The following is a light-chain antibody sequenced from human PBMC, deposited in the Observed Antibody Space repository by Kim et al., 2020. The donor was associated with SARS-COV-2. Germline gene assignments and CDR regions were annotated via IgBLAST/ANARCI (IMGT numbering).Light chain of an antibody. CDR1: QSVSSNY. CDR3: QQYGSSPGT. J-gene: IGKJ2*01. Sequence: EIVLTQSPGTLSLSPGERATLSCRASQSVSSNYLAWYQQKPGQAPRLLIYGASSRATGMPDRFSGSGSGTDFTLTISRLEPEDFAVYYCQQYGSSPGTVGQGTKLEI. CDR2: GAS. V-gene: IGKV3-20*01.